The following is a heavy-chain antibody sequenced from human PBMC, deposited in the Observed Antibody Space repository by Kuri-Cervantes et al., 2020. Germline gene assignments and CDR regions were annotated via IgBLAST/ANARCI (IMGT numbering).Heavy chain of an antibody. CDR2: IYTSGSA. Sequence: ESLKISCTVSGGSINNYYWSWIRQPAGRGLEWIGRIYTSGSANYNPSLKSRVTISIDTSKNQFSLKLTSVTAADTAVYYCALGATSYYYMDVWGKGTTVTVSS. CDR3: ALGATSYYYMDV. J-gene: IGHJ6*03. V-gene: IGHV4-4*07. D-gene: IGHD1-26*01. CDR1: GGSINNYY.